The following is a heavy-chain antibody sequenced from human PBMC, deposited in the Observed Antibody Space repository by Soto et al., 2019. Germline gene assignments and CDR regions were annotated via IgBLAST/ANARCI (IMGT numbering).Heavy chain of an antibody. CDR1: GYTFANYD. V-gene: IGHV1-18*01. J-gene: IGHJ4*02. Sequence: ASVKVSCTASGYTFANYDINWLRQAAGQGLEWMGWISAYNGNTNYAQKLQGRVTMTTDTSTSTAYMELRSLRSDDTAVYYCARDPTIVVVDNSPAYYFDYWGQGTLVTVSS. D-gene: IGHD3-22*01. CDR3: ARDPTIVVVDNSPAYYFDY. CDR2: ISAYNGNT.